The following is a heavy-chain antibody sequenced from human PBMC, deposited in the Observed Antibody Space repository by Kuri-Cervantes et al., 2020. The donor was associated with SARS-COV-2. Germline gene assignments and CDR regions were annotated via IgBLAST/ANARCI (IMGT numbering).Heavy chain of an antibody. D-gene: IGHD3-9*01. J-gene: IGHJ4*02. V-gene: IGHV1-46*01. CDR2: INPSGGST. CDR1: GFTFTSYY. Sequence: GGSLRLSCAASGFTFTSYYMHWVRQAPGQGLEWMGIINPSGGSTSYAQKFQGRVTMTRDTSTSTVYMELSSLRSEDTAVCYCARGGHDILTYYFDYWGQGTLVTVSS. CDR3: ARGGHDILTYYFDY.